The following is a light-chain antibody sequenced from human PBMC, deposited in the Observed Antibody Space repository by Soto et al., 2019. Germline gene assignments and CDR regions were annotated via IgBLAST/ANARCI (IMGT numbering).Light chain of an antibody. J-gene: IGKJ1*01. V-gene: IGKV1-27*01. CDR2: EAS. CDR3: QKYNRTPRT. Sequence: DFQMTQSPSFLSASVGDRVTITCRASQDISDHLAWYQHKPGKVPKLLIYEASTLQSGVPSRFSGGGSGTDFTLTISSLQPEDVATYYCQKYNRTPRTFGQGTKVELK. CDR1: QDISDH.